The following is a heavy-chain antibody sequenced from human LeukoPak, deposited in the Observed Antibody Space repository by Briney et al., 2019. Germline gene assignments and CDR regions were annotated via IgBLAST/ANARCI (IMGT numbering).Heavy chain of an antibody. CDR1: GGSISNYC. CDR3: ARHSPRRIAVAGTTWWFDP. CDR2: VSDRGTT. J-gene: IGHJ5*01. V-gene: IGHV4-59*08. D-gene: IGHD6-19*01. Sequence: SEALSLTCTVSGGSISNYCWSWIRQPPGKGLEWIGYVSDRGTTNYTLSLKSRVTISVDRSKNQFSLKLISVTAADTAVYYCARHSPRRIAVAGTTWWFDPWGQGTLVTVSS.